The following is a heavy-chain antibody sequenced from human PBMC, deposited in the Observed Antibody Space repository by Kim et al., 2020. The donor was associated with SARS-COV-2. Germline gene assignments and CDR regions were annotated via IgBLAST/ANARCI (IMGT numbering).Heavy chain of an antibody. CDR1: GGSFSGYY. V-gene: IGHV4-34*01. CDR3: ARGRNSSHIVVVPAAIISATGTSRHYYYYMDV. J-gene: IGHJ6*03. D-gene: IGHD2-2*02. CDR2: INHSGST. Sequence: SETLSLTCAVYGGSFSGYYWSWIRQRPGQGLEWDGEINHSGSTNYNPSLKSRVTISVDTSKYQFSLKLSAVTAAVTAVYYCARGRNSSHIVVVPAAIISATGTSRHYYYYMDVCGKGTTVTVSS.